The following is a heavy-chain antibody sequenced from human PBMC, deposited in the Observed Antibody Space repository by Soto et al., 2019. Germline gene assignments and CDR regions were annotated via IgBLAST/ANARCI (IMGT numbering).Heavy chain of an antibody. J-gene: IGHJ4*02. D-gene: IGHD1-26*01. CDR2: ITRTDST. CDR3: AKALVGEVGATDY. Sequence: GGSLRLSRTASGFTFSNYAMSWVRQAPGKGLEWVSAITRTDSTYYADSVKGRFTISRDNSRNTLYLQMNSLGAEDAALYYCAKALVGEVGATDYWGQGTLVTVSS. V-gene: IGHV3-23*01. CDR1: GFTFSNYA.